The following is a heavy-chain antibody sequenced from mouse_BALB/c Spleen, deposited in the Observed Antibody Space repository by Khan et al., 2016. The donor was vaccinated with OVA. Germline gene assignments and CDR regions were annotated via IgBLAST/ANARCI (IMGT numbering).Heavy chain of an antibody. CDR3: ARVYGSSEVDY. D-gene: IGHD1-1*01. Sequence: EVELVESGGGLVKPGGPLKLSCAASGFTFSSYAMSWVRQTPEKRLEWVASIGSGGSTSYPDSVKGRFTISRDNARNILYLQMSSLRSGDTAMYYCARVYGSSEVDYWGQGTTLTVSS. J-gene: IGHJ2*01. V-gene: IGHV5-6-5*01. CDR2: IGSGGST. CDR1: GFTFSSYA.